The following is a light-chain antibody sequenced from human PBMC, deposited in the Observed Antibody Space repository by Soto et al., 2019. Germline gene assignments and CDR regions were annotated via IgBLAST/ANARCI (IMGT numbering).Light chain of an antibody. J-gene: IGKJ4*01. Sequence: EIVLTQSPATLSLSPGERATLSCRASQRVSSYLAWYQQKPGQAPRLLIYDASNRATGIPARFSGSGSGTDFTLTLSSLEPEDFAVYYCQQRSNWRGLTFGGGTKLELK. CDR2: DAS. V-gene: IGKV3-11*01. CDR3: QQRSNWRGLT. CDR1: QRVSSY.